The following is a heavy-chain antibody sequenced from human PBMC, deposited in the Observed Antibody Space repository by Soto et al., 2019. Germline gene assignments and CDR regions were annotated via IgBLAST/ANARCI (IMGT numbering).Heavy chain of an antibody. CDR2: ISYDGSNK. CDR1: GFTFSSYG. CDR3: AKDLELRYDSSGYPDY. D-gene: IGHD3-22*01. Sequence: PGGSLRLSCAASGFTFSSYGMHWVRQAPGKGLEWVAVISYDGSNKYYADSVKGRFTISRDNSKNTLYLQMNSLRAEDTAVYYCAKDLELRYDSSGYPDYWGQGTLVIVSS. J-gene: IGHJ4*02. V-gene: IGHV3-30*18.